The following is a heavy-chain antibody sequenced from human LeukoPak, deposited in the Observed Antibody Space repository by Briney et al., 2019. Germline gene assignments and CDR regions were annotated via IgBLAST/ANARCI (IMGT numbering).Heavy chain of an antibody. J-gene: IGHJ6*02. CDR2: ITGSGGDS. CDR1: GFTFRAYA. CDR3: ARRAIMDG. V-gene: IGHV3-23*01. Sequence: PGGSLRLSCAGSGFTFRAYAMTWVRQGPGKGLEWVSTITGSGGDSYQADSVKGRFTISRDNSKNTLYLQMNNLRSEDTAVYYCARRAIMDGWGQGTTVSVSS.